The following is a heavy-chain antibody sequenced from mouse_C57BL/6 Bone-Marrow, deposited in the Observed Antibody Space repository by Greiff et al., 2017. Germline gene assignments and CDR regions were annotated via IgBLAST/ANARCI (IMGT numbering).Heavy chain of an antibody. CDR2: ISYDGSN. V-gene: IGHV3-6*01. Sequence: EVQLKESGPGLVKPSQSLSLTCSVTGYSITSGYYWNWIRQFPGNKLEWMGYISYDGSNNYNPSLKNRISITRDTSKNQFFLKLNSVTTEDTATYYCAREEDFDAMDYWGQGTSVTVSS. J-gene: IGHJ4*01. CDR3: AREEDFDAMDY. CDR1: GYSITSGYY.